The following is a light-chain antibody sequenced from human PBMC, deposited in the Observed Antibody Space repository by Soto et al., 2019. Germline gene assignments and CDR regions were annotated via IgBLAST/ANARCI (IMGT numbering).Light chain of an antibody. Sequence: DIQMTQSPSTLSASVGDRVIITFLARQSISSWLAWYQQKPGKAPNLLIYKASTLKSGVPSRLRGRRSGTDFTLTFNSLQPDDFATYYCQQYDRHSLPFGQGNKVEIK. CDR2: KAS. V-gene: IGKV1-5*03. J-gene: IGKJ1*01. CDR1: QSISSW. CDR3: QQYDRHSLP.